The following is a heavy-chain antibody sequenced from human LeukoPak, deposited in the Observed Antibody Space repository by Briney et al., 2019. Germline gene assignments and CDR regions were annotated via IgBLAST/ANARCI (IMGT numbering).Heavy chain of an antibody. Sequence: PGGSLGLSCAASGFTFRNYVIHWVRQAPGKGLEWVAVTSSDLNVKLYADSVKGRFTISRDNSRNTLYLQMNSLRPDDTAVYYCARDSRSYSTGTEYWGQGTLVTVSS. CDR1: GFTFRNYV. D-gene: IGHD1-26*01. CDR2: TSSDLNVK. V-gene: IGHV3-30-3*01. J-gene: IGHJ4*02. CDR3: ARDSRSYSTGTEY.